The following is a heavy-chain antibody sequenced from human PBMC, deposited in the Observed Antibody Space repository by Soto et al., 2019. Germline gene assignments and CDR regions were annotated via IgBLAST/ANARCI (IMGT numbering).Heavy chain of an antibody. Sequence: GGSPRLSCAASGFTFSSYSMNWVRRAPGKGLEWVSYISSSSSTICYADSVKGRFTFSRDNAKNSLYLQMNSLRAEDTAVYYCARVSNSGTYKSWAFDIWGQGTVVTVSS. V-gene: IGHV3-48*01. CDR2: ISSSSSTI. CDR1: GFTFSSYS. D-gene: IGHD1-26*01. J-gene: IGHJ3*02. CDR3: ARVSNSGTYKSWAFDI.